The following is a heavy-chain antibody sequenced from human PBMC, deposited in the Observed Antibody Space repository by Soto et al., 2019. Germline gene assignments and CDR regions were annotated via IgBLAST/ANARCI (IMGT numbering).Heavy chain of an antibody. D-gene: IGHD3-10*01. CDR1: GFTFSNAW. CDR3: PTPGSGSYFTLLDY. J-gene: IGHJ4*02. CDR2: IKRQTDGGTA. Sequence: EVQLVESGGGLVKPGGSLRLSCAASGFTFSNAWMNWVRQAPGKGLEWVGRIKRQTDGGTADYAAPVKGRFTISRDDSKNTLSLQMNSLKTEDTAVYYCPTPGSGSYFTLLDYWGQGTLVTVSS. V-gene: IGHV3-15*07.